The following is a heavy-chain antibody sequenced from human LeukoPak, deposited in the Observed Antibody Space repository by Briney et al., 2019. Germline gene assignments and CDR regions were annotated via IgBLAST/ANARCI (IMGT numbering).Heavy chain of an antibody. CDR3: ARGRAGNYYNHNDY. V-gene: IGHV3-74*01. J-gene: IGHJ4*01. CDR2: ISGGGSIT. Sequence: QPGGSLRLSCAASGFTISGYWMHWVRHAPGKGLVWVSRISGGGSITAYADSVKGRFTISRDNAKNTLYLQMNSLRAEDTAVYYCARGRAGNYYNHNDYWGQGTLVTVSS. CDR1: GFTISGYW. D-gene: IGHD3-10*01.